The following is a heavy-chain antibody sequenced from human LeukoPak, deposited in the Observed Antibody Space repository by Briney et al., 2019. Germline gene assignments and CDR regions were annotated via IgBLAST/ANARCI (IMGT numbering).Heavy chain of an antibody. CDR1: GFTFSSYG. J-gene: IGHJ4*02. V-gene: IGHV3-30*18. Sequence: PGGSLRLSCAAPGFTFSSYGMHWVRQAPGKGLEWVAVISYDGSNKYYADSVKGRFTISGDNSKNTLYLQMNSLRAEDTAVYYCAKGIAVAGTDLSDYWGQGTLVTVSS. CDR3: AKGIAVAGTDLSDY. D-gene: IGHD6-19*01. CDR2: ISYDGSNK.